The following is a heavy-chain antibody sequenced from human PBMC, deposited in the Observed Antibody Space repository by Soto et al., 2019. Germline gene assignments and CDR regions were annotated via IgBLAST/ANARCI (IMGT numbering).Heavy chain of an antibody. CDR1: GYSISSGYY. CDR3: ARDGVIATSVGYYYYGMDV. D-gene: IGHD3-3*02. Sequence: SETLSLTCAVSGYSISSGYYWGWIRQPPGKGLEWIGSIYHSGSTYYNPSLKSRVTISVDTSKNQFSLKLSSVTAADTAVYYCARDGVIATSVGYYYYGMDVWGQGTTVTVSS. J-gene: IGHJ6*02. CDR2: IYHSGST. V-gene: IGHV4-38-2*02.